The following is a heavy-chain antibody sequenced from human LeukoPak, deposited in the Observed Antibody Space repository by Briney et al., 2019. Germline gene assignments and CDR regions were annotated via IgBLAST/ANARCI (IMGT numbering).Heavy chain of an antibody. J-gene: IGHJ6*03. CDR1: GFTVSSNY. CDR2: IYSGGST. D-gene: IGHD1-1*01. V-gene: IGHV3-66*02. CDR3: ARDWNGFYYYYMDV. Sequence: PGGSLRLSCAASGFTVSSNYLSWVRQAPGKGLEWVSVIYSGGSTYYADSVKGRLTISRDNSKNTLYLQMNSLRAEDTAVYYCARDWNGFYYYYMDVWGKGTTVTVSS.